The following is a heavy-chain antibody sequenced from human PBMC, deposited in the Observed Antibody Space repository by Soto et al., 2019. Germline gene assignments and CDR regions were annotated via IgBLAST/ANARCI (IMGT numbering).Heavy chain of an antibody. V-gene: IGHV4-31*03. J-gene: IGHJ4*02. Sequence: TSETLSLTCTVSGGSITTGGYYWSWIRQLPGKGLEWIGHRYYSESTYYNPSLKSRVSISLDTSKNQFSLKLSFVTAADTAMYYCARTKCSGGSCYSWSLDYWGQGTPVTVSS. CDR2: RYYSEST. CDR3: ARTKCSGGSCYSWSLDY. D-gene: IGHD2-15*01. CDR1: GGSITTGGYY.